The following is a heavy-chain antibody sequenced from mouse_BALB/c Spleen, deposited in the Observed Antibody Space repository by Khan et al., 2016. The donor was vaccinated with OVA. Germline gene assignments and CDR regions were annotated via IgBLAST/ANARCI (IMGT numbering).Heavy chain of an antibody. V-gene: IGHV1S22*01. Sequence: LQQPGSELVRPGASANLSCKASGYTFTSYWMHWVKQRPGQGPEWIGDISPGSGSTNYAENFKSKATLTVDTSYSTAYMPLSSLSAEDSAVYYGTRWSYWFAYWSQGTLVTVSA. D-gene: IGHD2-12*01. J-gene: IGHJ3*01. CDR2: ISPGSGST. CDR1: GYTFTSYW. CDR3: TRWSYWFAY.